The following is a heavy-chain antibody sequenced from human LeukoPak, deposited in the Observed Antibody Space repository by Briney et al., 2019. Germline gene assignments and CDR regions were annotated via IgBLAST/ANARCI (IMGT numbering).Heavy chain of an antibody. J-gene: IGHJ4*02. CDR1: GFTFSSYW. D-gene: IGHD2-15*01. CDR2: INNDGSDT. V-gene: IGHV3-74*01. CDR3: ACYGIAPPY. Sequence: PGGSLRLSCAASGFTFSSYWMHWVRQAPGKGLVWVSHINNDGSDTTYAASVRGRFTISRDNAKNTLYLQMNSLRTEDTAVYYCACYGIAPPYWGQGTLVTVSS.